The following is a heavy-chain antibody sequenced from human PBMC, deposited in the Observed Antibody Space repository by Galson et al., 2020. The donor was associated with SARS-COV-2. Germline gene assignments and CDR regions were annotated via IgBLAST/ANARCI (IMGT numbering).Heavy chain of an antibody. CDR3: VRDVALYNSSPDYYFDD. V-gene: IGHV3-33*01. CDR2: IWYDGSNK. CDR1: AFTFSSYG. Sequence: GGSLRLSCAESAFTFSSYGMHWVRQAPGKGLEWVAVIWYDGSNKYYADSVTDRFTISRDNSKNTLYLQRNSLRAEDTAVYYCVRDVALYNSSPDYYFDDWGQGTLVTVS. J-gene: IGHJ4*02. D-gene: IGHD6-13*01.